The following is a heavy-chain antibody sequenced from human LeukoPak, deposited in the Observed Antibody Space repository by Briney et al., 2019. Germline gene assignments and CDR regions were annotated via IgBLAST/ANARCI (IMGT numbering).Heavy chain of an antibody. Sequence: GGSLRLSCAASGFTFDDYAMQWVRQAPGKGLEWVSLISWDGGSTYYADSVKGRFTISGDNSKNSLYLQMNSLRAEDTALYYCASLLWFGDSDYYYMDVWGKGTTVTVSS. CDR2: ISWDGGST. J-gene: IGHJ6*03. CDR3: ASLLWFGDSDYYYMDV. D-gene: IGHD3-10*01. V-gene: IGHV3-43D*03. CDR1: GFTFDDYA.